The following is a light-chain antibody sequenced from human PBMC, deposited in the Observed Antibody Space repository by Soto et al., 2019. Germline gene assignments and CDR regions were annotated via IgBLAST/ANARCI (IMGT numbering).Light chain of an antibody. CDR3: QQHGQWPIT. V-gene: IGKV3-20*01. Sequence: EIVLTQSPGTLSVSPLERADLXWRSSQSVNSNYLAWYQQKPGQAPRLLIYGISKRATDIPDRFSGSGSGTEFTLTISSLQPEDFATYYCQQHGQWPITFGQGTRLEIK. CDR1: QSVNSNY. CDR2: GIS. J-gene: IGKJ5*01.